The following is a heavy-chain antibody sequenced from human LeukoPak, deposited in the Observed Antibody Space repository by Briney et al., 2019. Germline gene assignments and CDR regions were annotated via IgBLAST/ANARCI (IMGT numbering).Heavy chain of an antibody. D-gene: IGHD3-10*01. CDR3: ARFYGSGTLDY. V-gene: IGHV4-30-2*01. CDR1: GGSISSGGYS. J-gene: IGHJ4*02. CDR2: IYHSGST. Sequence: SETLSLTCAVSGGSISSGGYSWSWIRQPPGKGLEWIGYIYHSGSTYYNPSLKSRDTISVDRSKNQFSLKLSSVTAADTAVYYCARFYGSGTLDYWGQGTLVTVSS.